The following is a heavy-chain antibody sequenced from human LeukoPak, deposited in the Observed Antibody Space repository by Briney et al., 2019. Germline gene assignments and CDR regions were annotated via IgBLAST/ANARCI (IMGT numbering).Heavy chain of an antibody. D-gene: IGHD6-13*01. CDR3: ARRIAAAGRDYFDY. CDR1: GSIFTSYW. J-gene: IGHJ4*02. V-gene: IGHV5-10-1*01. CDR2: IDPSDSDT. Sequence: PGASLQISCEGSGSIFTSYWIKWGRQLPGKGGEWMGRIDPSDSDTNYSPSFQGHVTISADKSISTAYLQWSSLKASDTAMYYCARRIAAAGRDYFDYWGQGTLVTVSS.